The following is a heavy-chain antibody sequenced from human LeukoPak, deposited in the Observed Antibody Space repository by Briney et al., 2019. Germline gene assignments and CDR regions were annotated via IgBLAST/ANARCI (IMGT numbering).Heavy chain of an antibody. V-gene: IGHV4-38-2*02. Sequence: SETLSLTCTVSGGSISSYYWGWIRQPPGKGLEWIGSIYHSGSTYYNPSLKSRVTISVDTSKNQFSLKLSSVTAADTAVYYCARDLDFGVVTGYFDYWGQGTLVTVSS. CDR3: ARDLDFGVVTGYFDY. CDR2: IYHSGST. CDR1: GGSISSYY. D-gene: IGHD3-3*01. J-gene: IGHJ4*02.